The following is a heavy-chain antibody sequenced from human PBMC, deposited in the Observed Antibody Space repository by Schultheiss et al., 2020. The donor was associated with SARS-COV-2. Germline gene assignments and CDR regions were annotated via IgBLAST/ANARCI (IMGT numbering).Heavy chain of an antibody. V-gene: IGHV4-61*02. CDR2: IYTSGST. CDR1: GGSISSGNYD. J-gene: IGHJ4*02. Sequence: LRLSCTVSGGSISSGNYDWSWIRQPAGKGLEWIGRIYTSGSTNYNPSLKSRVTISVDTSKNQFSLKLSSVTAADTAVYYCARSVGSSWYDFDYWGQGTLVTVSS. D-gene: IGHD6-13*01. CDR3: ARSVGSSWYDFDY.